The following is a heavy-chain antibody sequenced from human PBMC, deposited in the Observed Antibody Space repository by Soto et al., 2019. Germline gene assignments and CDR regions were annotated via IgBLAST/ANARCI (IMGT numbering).Heavy chain of an antibody. CDR1: GFTFSSYG. D-gene: IGHD3-3*02. Sequence: GGSLRLSCAASGFTFSSYGMHWVRQAPGKGLEWVAVIWYDGSNKYYADSVKGRFTISRDNSKNTLYLQMNSLRAEDTAVYYCAREEHSSYPYYYYYVMYVWGQGTTVPVSS. CDR2: IWYDGSNK. J-gene: IGHJ6*02. V-gene: IGHV3-33*01. CDR3: AREEHSSYPYYYYYVMYV.